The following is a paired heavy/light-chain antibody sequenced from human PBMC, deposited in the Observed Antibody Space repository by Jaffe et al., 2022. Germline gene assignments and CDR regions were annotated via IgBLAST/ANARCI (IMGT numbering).Heavy chain of an antibody. D-gene: IGHD3-9*01. CDR1: GYSISSGYY. Sequence: QVQLQESGPGLVKPSETLSLTCAVSGYSISSGYYWGWIRQPPGKGLEWIGSIYHSGSTYYNPSLKSRVTISVDTSKNQFSLKLSSVTAADTAVYYCARNLGWETLTGYFFDIWGQGTMVTVSS. V-gene: IGHV4-38-2*01. J-gene: IGHJ3*02. CDR2: IYHSGST. CDR3: ARNLGWETLTGYFFDI.
Light chain of an antibody. CDR1: QGISSW. CDR2: AAS. Sequence: DIQMTQSPSSVSASVGDRVTITCRASQGISSWLAWYQQKPGKAPKLLIYAASSLQSGVPSRFSGSGSGTDFTLTISSLQPEDFATYYCQQANSFPRITFGQGTRLEIK. CDR3: QQANSFPRIT. J-gene: IGKJ5*01. V-gene: IGKV1D-12*01.